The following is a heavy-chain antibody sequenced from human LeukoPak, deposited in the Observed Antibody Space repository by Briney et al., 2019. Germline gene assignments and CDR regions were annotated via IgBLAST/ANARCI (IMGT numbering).Heavy chain of an antibody. CDR2: ISGSGGST. D-gene: IGHD3-22*01. CDR1: GFTFSSYA. CDR3: ARGCYYDSSGCSDY. J-gene: IGHJ4*02. V-gene: IGHV3-23*01. Sequence: PGRSLRLSCAASGFTFSSYAMSWVRQAPGKGLEWVSAISGSGGSTYYADSVKGRFTISRDNAKNSLYLQMNSLRAEDTAVYYCARGCYYDSSGCSDYWGQGTLVTVSS.